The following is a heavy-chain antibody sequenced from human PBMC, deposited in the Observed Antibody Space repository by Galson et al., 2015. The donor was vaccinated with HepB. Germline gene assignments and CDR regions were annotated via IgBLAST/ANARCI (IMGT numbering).Heavy chain of an antibody. CDR1: GFTFSSYA. J-gene: IGHJ1*01. CDR2: ISYDGSNK. CDR3: ARVGQQFEYFQH. Sequence: LRLSCAASGFTFSSYAMHWVRQAPGKGLEWVAVISYDGSNKYYADSVKGRFTISRDNSKNTLYLQMNSLRAEDTAVYYCARVGQQFEYFQHWGQGTLVTVSS. D-gene: IGHD6-13*01. V-gene: IGHV3-30-3*01.